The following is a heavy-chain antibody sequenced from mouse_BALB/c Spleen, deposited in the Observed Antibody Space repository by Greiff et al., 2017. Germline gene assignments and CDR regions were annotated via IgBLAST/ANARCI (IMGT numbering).Heavy chain of an antibody. CDR1: GYTFTNYW. V-gene: IGHV1-63*01. J-gene: IGHJ2*01. CDR2: IYPGGGYT. CDR3: ARGLRLDYFDY. Sequence: QVQLQQSGAELVRPGTSVKISCKASGYTFTNYWLGWVKQRPGHGLEWIGDIYPGGGYTNYNGKFKGKATLTADKSSSTAYMQLSSLTSEDSAVYFCARGLRLDYFDYWGQGTTLTVSS. D-gene: IGHD1-2*01.